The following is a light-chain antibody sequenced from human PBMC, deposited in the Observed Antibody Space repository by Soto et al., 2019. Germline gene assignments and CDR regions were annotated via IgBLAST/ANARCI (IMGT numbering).Light chain of an antibody. V-gene: IGLV1-40*01. Sequence: QPVLTQPPSVSGAPGQRVTISCTGSSSNIGAGYDVHWYQQRPGAAPKLLISANINRPSGVPDRFSGSKSGTSASLAITGLQADDEGDYYCQSYDSTLSARYVFGTGTQLNVL. CDR2: ANI. CDR1: SSNIGAGYD. J-gene: IGLJ6*01. CDR3: QSYDSTLSARYV.